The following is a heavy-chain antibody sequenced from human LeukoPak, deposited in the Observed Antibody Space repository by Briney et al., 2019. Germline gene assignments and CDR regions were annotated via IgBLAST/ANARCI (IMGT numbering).Heavy chain of an antibody. J-gene: IGHJ6*03. V-gene: IGHV1-46*01. CDR1: GYTFTSYY. CDR2: INPNGGST. CDR3: ARHQVVDYYYYNMDV. D-gene: IGHD2-15*01. Sequence: ASVKVSCKASGYTFTSYYMHWVRQAPGQGLEWMGIINPNGGSTGYAQNFQGRVTMTRDMSTSTVYMKLSNLRSEDTAVYFCARHQVVDYYYYNMDVWGKGTTVTVSS.